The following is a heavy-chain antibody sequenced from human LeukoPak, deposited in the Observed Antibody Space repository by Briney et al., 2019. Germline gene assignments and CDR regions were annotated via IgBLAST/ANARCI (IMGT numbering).Heavy chain of an antibody. CDR2: ISAYNGNT. CDR3: AGAHLYCSSTGCYEALGY. V-gene: IGHV1-18*04. D-gene: IGHD2-2*01. CDR1: GYTFTSYG. J-gene: IGHJ4*02. Sequence: ASVKVSCKASGYTFTSYGISWVRQAPGQGLEWMGWISAYNGNTNYAQKLQGRVTMTTDTSTSTAYMELRSLRSDDTAVYYCAGAHLYCSSTGCYEALGYWGQGTLVTVSS.